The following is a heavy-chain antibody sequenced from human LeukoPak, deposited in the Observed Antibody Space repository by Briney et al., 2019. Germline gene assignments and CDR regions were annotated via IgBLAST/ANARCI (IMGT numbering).Heavy chain of an antibody. CDR1: GFTFSSYA. CDR3: ARPRDVGAKAFDY. Sequence: GKSLRLSCAASGFTFSSYAMHWVRQAPGKGLEWVAIVSYDGRSKYHADSVKGRFIISRDDSKNTLYLQMNSLRADDTAVYYCARPRDVGAKAFDYWGQGNLVTVSS. J-gene: IGHJ4*02. D-gene: IGHD1-26*01. V-gene: IGHV3-30*04. CDR2: VSYDGRSK.